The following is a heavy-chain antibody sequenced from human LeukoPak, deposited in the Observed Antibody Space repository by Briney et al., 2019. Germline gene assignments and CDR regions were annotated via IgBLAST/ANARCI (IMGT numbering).Heavy chain of an antibody. V-gene: IGHV4-30-4*08. Sequence: SETLSLTCTVSGGSISSGYYYWNWIRQPPGKGLEWIGYISYSGTTYYNPSLKSRVTISVDTSKNQFSLRLSSVTAADTAVYYCARDPPPNSSGWSHFDYWGQGTLVTVSS. CDR2: ISYSGTT. CDR3: ARDPPPNSSGWSHFDY. D-gene: IGHD6-19*01. CDR1: GGSISSGYYY. J-gene: IGHJ4*02.